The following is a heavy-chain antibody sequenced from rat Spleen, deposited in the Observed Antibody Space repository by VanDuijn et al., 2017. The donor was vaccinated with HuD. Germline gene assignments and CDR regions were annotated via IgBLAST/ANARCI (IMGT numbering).Heavy chain of an antibody. Sequence: EVLLVESGGCLVQPGRALKLSCAASGFTFSSFAMAWVRQAPKKGLEWVATINSGGSNTYYPGSVKGRFTISRDNAKSTLYLQMDSLRSEDTATYYCAKDGPIYYYDGSSYPYWYFDFWGPGTMVTVSS. CDR3: AKDGPIYYYDGSSYPYWYFDF. V-gene: IGHV5-25*01. D-gene: IGHD1-12*02. J-gene: IGHJ1*01. CDR2: INSGGSNT. CDR1: GFTFSSFA.